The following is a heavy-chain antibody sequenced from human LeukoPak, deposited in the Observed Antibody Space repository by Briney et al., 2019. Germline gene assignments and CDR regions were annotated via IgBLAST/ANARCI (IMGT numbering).Heavy chain of an antibody. V-gene: IGHV5-51*01. CDR2: IYPGDSDT. CDR1: GYSFTSYW. J-gene: IGHJ5*02. D-gene: IGHD2-2*02. Sequence: GESLKISCKGSGYSFTSYWIGWVRQMPGKGLEWMGIIYPGDSDTRYSPSFQGQVTISADKSISTACLQWSSLKASDTAMYYCVRTYCSSTSCYRVNWFDPWGQGTLVTVSS. CDR3: VRTYCSSTSCYRVNWFDP.